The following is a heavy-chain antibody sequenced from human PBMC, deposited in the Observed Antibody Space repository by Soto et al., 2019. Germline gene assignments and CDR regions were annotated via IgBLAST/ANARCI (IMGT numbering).Heavy chain of an antibody. Sequence: PSETLSLTCTGSCGSISSYYWSWIRQPPGKGLEWIGYIYYSGSTNYNPSLKSRVTISVDTSKNQFSLKLSSVTAADTAVYYCARDFRGYSYGFDYWGQGTLVTVSS. CDR2: IYYSGST. D-gene: IGHD5-18*01. J-gene: IGHJ4*02. CDR3: ARDFRGYSYGFDY. V-gene: IGHV4-59*01. CDR1: CGSISSYY.